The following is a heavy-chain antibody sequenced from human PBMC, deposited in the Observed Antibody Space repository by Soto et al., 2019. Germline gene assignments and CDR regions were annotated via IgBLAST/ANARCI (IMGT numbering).Heavy chain of an antibody. J-gene: IGHJ5*02. CDR1: GYACTRYT. V-gene: IGHV1-3*01. CDR2: INPDNGNT. CDR3: ARGIATGQLDP. Sequence: QVQLVQSGAEVKKPGASVKISWKASGYACTRYTMNWVRQAPGQRLEWMGWINPDNGNTKSSQKFQDRVIITRDTSASTAYMDLSSLRSEDTAVYYCARGIATGQLDPWGQATLVTVSS. D-gene: IGHD2-15*01.